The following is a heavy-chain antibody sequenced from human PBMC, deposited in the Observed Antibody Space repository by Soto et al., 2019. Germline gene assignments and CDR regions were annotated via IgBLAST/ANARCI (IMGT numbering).Heavy chain of an antibody. Sequence: QVQLVQSGAEVKKPGFSVKVSCKASGGTFSSYAISWVRQAPGQGLEWMGGIIPIFGTADYAQKFQGRVTITADESTSTAYMELSSLRSEDTAVYYCALHYGSGNNYYYYGMDVWGQGTTVTVSS. CDR2: IIPIFGTA. J-gene: IGHJ6*02. CDR1: GGTFSSYA. CDR3: ALHYGSGNNYYYYGMDV. D-gene: IGHD3-10*01. V-gene: IGHV1-69*12.